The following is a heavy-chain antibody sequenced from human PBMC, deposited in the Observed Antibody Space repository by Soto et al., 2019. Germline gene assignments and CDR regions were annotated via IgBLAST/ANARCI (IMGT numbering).Heavy chain of an antibody. CDR2: TTNSRSA. Sequence: QVQLQESGPGLVKPSETLSLTCTVSGGSVNGGTEYWSWIRQPPGKRLEWTVNTTNSRSAKYNPPLTSRITIPTDTSTSHSSLKLTSVTAADTAFYYCARVRLLSEYDILTCYYIFDQWGRRTLVTVSS. J-gene: IGHJ4*02. CDR3: ARVRLLSEYDILTCYYIFDQ. V-gene: IGHV4-61*03. CDR1: GGSVNGGTEY. D-gene: IGHD3-9*01.